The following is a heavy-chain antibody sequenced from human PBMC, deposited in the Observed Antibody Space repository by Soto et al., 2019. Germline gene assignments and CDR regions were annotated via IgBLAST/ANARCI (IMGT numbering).Heavy chain of an antibody. CDR2: IFSNDEK. CDR1: GFSLSNGRMA. D-gene: IGHD3-10*01. CDR3: ARLINYYYASGSFSKGWFDP. Sequence: VSGPTLVNPTETLTLTCTVSGFSLSNGRMAVSWVRQPPGKALEWLAHIFSNDEKSYSTSLKTRLTISKDTSKSQVVLLMTNMDPVDTGTYYCARLINYYYASGSFSKGWFDPWGHGTLVTVSS. J-gene: IGHJ5*02. V-gene: IGHV2-26*01.